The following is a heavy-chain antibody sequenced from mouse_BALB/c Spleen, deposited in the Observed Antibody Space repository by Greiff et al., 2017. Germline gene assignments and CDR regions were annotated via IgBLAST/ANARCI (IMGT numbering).Heavy chain of an antibody. CDR1: GYTFTSYY. D-gene: IGHD3-1*01. V-gene: IGHV1S56*01. J-gene: IGHJ4*01. CDR2: IYPGNVNT. CDR3: ARRVGLGYAMDY. Sequence: QVQLQQSGPELVKPGASVRISCKASGYTFTSYYIHWVKQRPGQGLEWIGWIYPGNVNTKYNEKFKGKATLTADKSSSTAYMQLSSLTSEDSAVYFCARRVGLGYAMDYWGQGTSVTVSS.